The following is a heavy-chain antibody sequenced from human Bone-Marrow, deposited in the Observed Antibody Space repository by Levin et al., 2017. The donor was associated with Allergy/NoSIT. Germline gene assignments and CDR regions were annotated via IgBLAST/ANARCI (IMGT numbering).Heavy chain of an antibody. Sequence: GESLKISCAASGFTFRGYGMHWVRQAAGKGLEWVALVSYDGTKQFYADSVRGRFTISRDNSKNTLYFQMNSLRAEDTDVYFCARVKGSDTAGYFDYWGQGILVTVSS. V-gene: IGHV3-33*05. CDR1: GFTFRGYG. J-gene: IGHJ4*02. CDR3: ARVKGSDTAGYFDY. D-gene: IGHD6-19*01. CDR2: VSYDGTKQ.